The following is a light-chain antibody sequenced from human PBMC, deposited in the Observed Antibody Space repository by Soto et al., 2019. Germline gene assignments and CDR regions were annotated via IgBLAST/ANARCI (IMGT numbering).Light chain of an antibody. V-gene: IGLV2-8*01. J-gene: IGLJ1*01. CDR3: SSYVGTNSYV. CDR2: EVY. CDR1: SSDVGGYNY. Sequence: QSDLTQPPSASGSPGQSVTISCTGTSSDVGGYNYVSWYQHHPGKAPKLIIYEVYKRPSGVPDRFSGSKSGNTAALTVSGLQAEDEADYYCSSYVGTNSYVFGNGTKVTVL.